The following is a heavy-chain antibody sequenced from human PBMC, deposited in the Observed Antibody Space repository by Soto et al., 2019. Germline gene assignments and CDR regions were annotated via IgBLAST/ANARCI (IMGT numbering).Heavy chain of an antibody. D-gene: IGHD5-12*01. Sequence: EVQLVESGGGLVQPGGSLRLSCSASGFTFSSYAMHWVRQAPGKGLEYVSAISNNGGSTYYADSVKGRFTISRDNSKNTLYLQMSSLTVEDTAVYYCVKALGGGYNRRAFDIWGQGTMVTVSS. CDR1: GFTFSSYA. J-gene: IGHJ3*02. CDR2: ISNNGGST. CDR3: VKALGGGYNRRAFDI. V-gene: IGHV3-64D*08.